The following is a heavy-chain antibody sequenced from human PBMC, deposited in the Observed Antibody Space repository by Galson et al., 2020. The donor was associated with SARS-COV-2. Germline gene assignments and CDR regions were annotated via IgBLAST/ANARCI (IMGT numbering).Heavy chain of an antibody. J-gene: IGHJ5*02. CDR1: GGSISSGSYY. CDR2: IYTSGST. D-gene: IGHD6-13*01. CDR3: ARATWKQQLGRAGYDP. V-gene: IGHV4-61*02. Sequence: SETLSLTCTVSGGSISSGSYYWSWIRQPAGKGLEWIGRIYTSGSTNYNPSLKSRVTISVDTSKNQFSLKLSSVTAADTAVYYCARATWKQQLGRAGYDPWGQGTLVTVSS.